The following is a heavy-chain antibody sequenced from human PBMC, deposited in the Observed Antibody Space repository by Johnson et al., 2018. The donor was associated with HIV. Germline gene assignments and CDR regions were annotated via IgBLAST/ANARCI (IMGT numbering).Heavy chain of an antibody. D-gene: IGHD2-15*01. CDR1: GFTFSSYA. CDR2: ISYDGSNK. Sequence: QVQLVESGGGVVQPGRSLRLSCAASGFTFSSYAMHWVRQAPGKGLEWVAVISYDGSNKYYADSVKGRFTISRDNSKNTLYLQMNSLRAEDTAVYYCAKDPGRRDPHAFDIWGQGTMVTVSS. J-gene: IGHJ3*02. V-gene: IGHV3-30-3*01. CDR3: AKDPGRRDPHAFDI.